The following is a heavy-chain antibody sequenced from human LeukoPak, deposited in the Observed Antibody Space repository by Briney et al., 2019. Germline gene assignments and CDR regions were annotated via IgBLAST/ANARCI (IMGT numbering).Heavy chain of an antibody. D-gene: IGHD3-9*01. J-gene: IGHJ4*02. CDR3: ARSSSYDILTGYDY. Sequence: SETLSLTCTVPGGSISSYYWNWIRQPPGKGLEWIGHIYYSGSTNYNPSLKSRVTISVDTSKNQFSLKLSSVTAADTAVYYCARSSSYDILTGYDYWGQGTLVTVSS. CDR2: IYYSGST. CDR1: GGSISSYY. V-gene: IGHV4-59*01.